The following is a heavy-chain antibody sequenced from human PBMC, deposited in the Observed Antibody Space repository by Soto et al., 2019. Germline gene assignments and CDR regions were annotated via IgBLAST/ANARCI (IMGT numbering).Heavy chain of an antibody. CDR3: VHHGGVPYYHDF. Sequence: PSGTLSLTCAVSGDSLSSSSWWSWVRQPPGKTLEWLGEIFYSGSTKYNPSLNSRVTISADQSKNDFSLRLSSVTAADTAVYYCVHHGGVPYYHDFWGQGMLVTVSA. CDR1: GDSLSSSSW. CDR2: IFYSGST. D-gene: IGHD2-8*01. V-gene: IGHV4-4*02. J-gene: IGHJ4*02.